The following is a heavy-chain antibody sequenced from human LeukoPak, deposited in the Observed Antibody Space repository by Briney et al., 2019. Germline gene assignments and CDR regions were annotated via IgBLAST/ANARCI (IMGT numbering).Heavy chain of an antibody. J-gene: IGHJ4*02. Sequence: SETLSLTCSVSGASISGGTYYWGWIRQPPGKGLEWIGSIYYTGSTYDNPSLKSRVTISVDTSKNQFSLKLSSVTAADTAVYYCARGRRGYSGYEFDYWGQGTLVTVSS. CDR1: GASISGGTYY. D-gene: IGHD5-12*01. CDR2: IYYTGST. V-gene: IGHV4-39*01. CDR3: ARGRRGYSGYEFDY.